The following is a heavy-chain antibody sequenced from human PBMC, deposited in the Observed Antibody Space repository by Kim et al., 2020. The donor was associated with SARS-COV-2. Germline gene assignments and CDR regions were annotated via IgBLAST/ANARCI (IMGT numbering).Heavy chain of an antibody. D-gene: IGHD6-13*01. CDR3: ARRAAGNVGDAFDI. V-gene: IGHV1-3*01. Sequence: SQKFQGRVTITRDTSASTAYMELSSLRSEDTAVYYCARRAAGNVGDAFDIWGQGTMVTVSS. J-gene: IGHJ3*02.